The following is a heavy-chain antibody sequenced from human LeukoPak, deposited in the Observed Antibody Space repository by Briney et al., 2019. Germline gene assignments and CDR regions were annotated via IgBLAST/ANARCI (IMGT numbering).Heavy chain of an antibody. Sequence: PSETLSLTCTVSGGSISSYYWSWIRQPAGKGLEWIGRIYISGSTNYNPSLKSRVTMSVDTSKNQFSLKLSSVTAADTAVYHCASDLYSSSPLGYWGQGTLVTVSS. CDR2: IYISGST. V-gene: IGHV4-4*07. J-gene: IGHJ4*02. CDR3: ASDLYSSSPLGY. CDR1: GGSISSYY. D-gene: IGHD6-6*01.